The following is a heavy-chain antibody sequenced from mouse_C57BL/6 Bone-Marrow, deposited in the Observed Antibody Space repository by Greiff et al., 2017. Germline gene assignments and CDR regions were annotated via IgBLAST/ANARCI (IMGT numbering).Heavy chain of an antibody. J-gene: IGHJ1*03. CDR3: ARTASSNWYFDV. Sequence: EVKLVESGGGLVKPGGSLTLSCAASGFTFSDYGMHWVRQAPEKGLEWVAYISSGSSTIYYADTVKGRFTISGDNAKNTLFLQMTSLRYEDTAMYYCARTASSNWYFDVWGTGTTVTVSS. CDR2: ISSGSSTI. CDR1: GFTFSDYG. D-gene: IGHD1-1*01. V-gene: IGHV5-17*01.